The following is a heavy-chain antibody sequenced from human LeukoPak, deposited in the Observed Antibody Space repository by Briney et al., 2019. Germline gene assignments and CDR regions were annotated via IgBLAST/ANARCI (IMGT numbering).Heavy chain of an antibody. V-gene: IGHV1-2*02. CDR1: GYTFTGYY. Sequence: ASVKVSCKASGYTFTGYYMHWVRQAPGQGLEWMGWINPNSGGTNYAQKFQGRVTMTRNTSISTAYMELSRLRSDDTAVYYCASFVRVSSGYYSDYWGQGTLVTVSS. CDR2: INPNSGGT. D-gene: IGHD3-22*01. CDR3: ASFVRVSSGYYSDY. J-gene: IGHJ4*02.